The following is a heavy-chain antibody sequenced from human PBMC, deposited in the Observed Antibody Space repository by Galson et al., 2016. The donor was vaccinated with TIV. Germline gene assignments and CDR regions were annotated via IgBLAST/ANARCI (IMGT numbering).Heavy chain of an antibody. Sequence: ETLSLTCAVSGGSITSANWWSWVRQPPGKGLEWIGDIYHTGSTNYNPSLKSRVSISVDKSKNQFSLKLSFMTAADTAVYYCARGCTGTSCYDYWGQGTLITVPS. J-gene: IGHJ4*02. V-gene: IGHV4-4*02. CDR1: GGSITSANW. CDR2: IYHTGST. D-gene: IGHD2-8*02. CDR3: ARGCTGTSCYDY.